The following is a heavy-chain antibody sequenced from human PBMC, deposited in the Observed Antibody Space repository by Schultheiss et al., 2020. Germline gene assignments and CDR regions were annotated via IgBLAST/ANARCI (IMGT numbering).Heavy chain of an antibody. CDR2: IYHSGST. Sequence: AETLSLTCAVSGYSISSGYYWGWIRQPPGKGLEWIGSIYHSGSTYYNPSLKSRVTISVDTSKNQFSLKLSSVTAADTAVYYCARGQGSTSRYFGGYYYYYYMDVWGKGTTVTVSS. CDR3: ARGQGSTSRYFGGYYYYYYMDV. CDR1: GYSISSGYY. J-gene: IGHJ6*03. D-gene: IGHD2-2*01. V-gene: IGHV4-38-2*01.